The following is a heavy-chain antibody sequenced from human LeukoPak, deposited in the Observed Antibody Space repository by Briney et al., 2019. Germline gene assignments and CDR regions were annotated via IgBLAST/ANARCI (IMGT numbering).Heavy chain of an antibody. CDR3: ARRGSSSWVYFDY. CDR2: IYTSGST. J-gene: IGHJ4*02. Sequence: SETLSLTCSVSGGSISSGRYYWSWIRQPAGKGLEWIGRIYTSGSTNYNPSLKSRVTISVDTSKNQFSMKLSSVTAADTAVYYCARRGSSSWVYFDYWGQGTLVTVSS. CDR1: GGSISSGRYY. V-gene: IGHV4-61*02. D-gene: IGHD6-13*01.